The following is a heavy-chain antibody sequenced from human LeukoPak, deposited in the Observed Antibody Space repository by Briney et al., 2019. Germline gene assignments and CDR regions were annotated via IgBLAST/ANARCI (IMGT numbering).Heavy chain of an antibody. D-gene: IGHD2-2*01. CDR3: ARVVWDGVIVAVQPAATPGSIDY. J-gene: IGHJ4*02. CDR1: GGSFSGYY. Sequence: SSETLSLTCAVYGGSFSGYYWSWIRQPPGKGLGWIGEVNHSGSTNYSPSLKSRVTMSVDTSKNQFSLNLSSVTAADTAVYYCARVVWDGVIVAVQPAATPGSIDYWGQGTLVTVSS. CDR2: VNHSGST. V-gene: IGHV4-34*01.